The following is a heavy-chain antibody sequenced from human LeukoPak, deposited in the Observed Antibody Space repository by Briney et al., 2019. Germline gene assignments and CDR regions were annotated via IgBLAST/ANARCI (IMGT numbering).Heavy chain of an antibody. V-gene: IGHV4-30-2*01. CDR3: ARSGAVIAAAGTDYYYMDV. CDR2: IYHSGST. J-gene: IGHJ6*03. CDR1: GGSISSGGYS. D-gene: IGHD6-13*01. Sequence: PSETLSLTCAVSGGSISSGGYSWSWIRQPPGKGLEWIGYIYHSGSTYYNPSLKSRVTISVDRSKNQFSLKLGSVTAADTAVYYCARSGAVIAAAGTDYYYMDVWGKGTTVTVSS.